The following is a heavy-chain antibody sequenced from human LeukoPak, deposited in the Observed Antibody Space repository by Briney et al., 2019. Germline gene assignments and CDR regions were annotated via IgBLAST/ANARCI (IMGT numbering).Heavy chain of an antibody. CDR1: GFTFFDYA. CDR2: ISWNSGGI. D-gene: IGHD6-19*01. Sequence: GGSLRLSCAATGFTFFDYAMHWGRPAPGEGLEWVSGISWNSGGIGYADSVKGRFSITRDNAKNSLYLKMNSLRDEDTALYYCAKDIGRGYSSGPGNWGQGTLVTVSS. V-gene: IGHV3-9*01. CDR3: AKDIGRGYSSGPGN. J-gene: IGHJ4*02.